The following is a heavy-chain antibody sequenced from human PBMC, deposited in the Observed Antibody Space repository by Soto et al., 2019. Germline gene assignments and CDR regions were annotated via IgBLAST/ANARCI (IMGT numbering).Heavy chain of an antibody. CDR1: GFSFSSYT. D-gene: IGHD3-10*01. V-gene: IGHV3-64*01. CDR3: ARVLMGYYGSEGRDAFDM. CDR2: INSHGGAM. Sequence: EVQLVESGGGLVQPGGSLRLSCAASGFSFSSYTFHWVRQAPGKGLEYVSAINSHGGAMLYATSVKGRFTVSRDNPRNTLYLQMGSLRADDTAVSFCARVLMGYYGSEGRDAFDMWGQGTMVTVSS. J-gene: IGHJ3*02.